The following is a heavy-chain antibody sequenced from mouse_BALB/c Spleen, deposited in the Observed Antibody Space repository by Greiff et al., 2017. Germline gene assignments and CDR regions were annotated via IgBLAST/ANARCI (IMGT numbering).Heavy chain of an antibody. J-gene: IGHJ4*01. Sequence: EVKLMESGGGLVKPGGSLKLSCAASGFTFSDYYMYWVRQTPEKRLEWVATISDGGSYTYYPDSVKGRFTISRDNAKNNLYLQMSSLKSEDTAMYYCARDTSYRYYAMDYWGQGTSVTVSS. D-gene: IGHD2-14*01. CDR2: ISDGGSYT. CDR3: ARDTSYRYYAMDY. V-gene: IGHV5-4*02. CDR1: GFTFSDYY.